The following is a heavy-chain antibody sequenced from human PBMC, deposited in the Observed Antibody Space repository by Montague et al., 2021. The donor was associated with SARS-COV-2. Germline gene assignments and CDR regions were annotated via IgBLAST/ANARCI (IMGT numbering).Heavy chain of an antibody. CDR3: AKLTDHGDDYIWGSYSPNFDY. CDR2: ISGSGGHT. J-gene: IGHJ4*02. D-gene: IGHD3-16*01. Sequence: SLRLSCAASGFTFSNYAVSWVRQAPGKGLEWVSSISGSGGHTYYADSVKGRFTIPRDNSRNTLYLQMNSLRVEDTAVYNCAKLTDHGDDYIWGSYSPNFDYWGQGTLVTVSS. V-gene: IGHV3-23*01. CDR1: GFTFSNYA.